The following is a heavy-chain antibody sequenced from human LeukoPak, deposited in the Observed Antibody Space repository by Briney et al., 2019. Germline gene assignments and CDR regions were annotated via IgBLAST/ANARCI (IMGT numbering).Heavy chain of an antibody. Sequence: ASVKVSCKASGGTFSSYAISWVRQAPGQGLEWMGRIIPILGIANYARKFQGRVTMTRNTSISTAYMELSSLRSEDTAVYYCARIRRTNSGSYSAINYWGQGTLVTVSS. V-gene: IGHV1-69*04. CDR1: GGTFSSYA. J-gene: IGHJ4*02. CDR3: ARIRRTNSGSYSAINY. CDR2: IIPILGIA. D-gene: IGHD1-26*01.